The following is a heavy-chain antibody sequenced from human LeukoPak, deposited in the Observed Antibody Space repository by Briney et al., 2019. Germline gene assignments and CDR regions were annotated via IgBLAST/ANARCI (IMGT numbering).Heavy chain of an antibody. D-gene: IGHD6-19*01. CDR1: GFNFSTSW. Sequence: GGSLRLSCAASGFNFSTSWMSWVRQAPGKGLEWVSVIYSGGSAYYADSVKGRFTISRDNSKDTLYLQMNSLRAEDTAVYYCARAGSSAWTIDYWGQGTLVTVSS. CDR2: IYSGGSA. CDR3: ARAGSSAWTIDY. V-gene: IGHV3-53*01. J-gene: IGHJ4*02.